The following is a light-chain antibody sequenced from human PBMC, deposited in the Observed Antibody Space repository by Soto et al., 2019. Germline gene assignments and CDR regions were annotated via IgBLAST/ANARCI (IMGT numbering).Light chain of an antibody. Sequence: EVVLTQSPATLSLSPGGRATLSCGASQSVGLSLAWYQQKPGQAPRLLIYGASSRATGIPDRFSGSGSGTDFTLTISRLEPEDFAVYYCQHYGGSLWTFGQGTKVDIK. V-gene: IGKV3-20*01. CDR3: QHYGGSLWT. CDR1: QSVGLS. J-gene: IGKJ1*01. CDR2: GAS.